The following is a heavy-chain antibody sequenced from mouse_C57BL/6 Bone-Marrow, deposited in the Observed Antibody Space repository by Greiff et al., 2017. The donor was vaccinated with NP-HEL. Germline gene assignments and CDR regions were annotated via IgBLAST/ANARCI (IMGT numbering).Heavy chain of an antibody. D-gene: IGHD2-3*01. Sequence: VQLQQPGAELVMPGASVKLSCKASGYTFTSYWMHWVKQRPGQGLEWIGEIDPSDSYPNYNQKFKGKSTLTVDKSSSTAYMQLSSLTSEDSAVYYCARGDGYYGEYFDYWGQGTTLTVSS. V-gene: IGHV1-69*01. CDR3: ARGDGYYGEYFDY. CDR1: GYTFTSYW. CDR2: IDPSDSYP. J-gene: IGHJ2*01.